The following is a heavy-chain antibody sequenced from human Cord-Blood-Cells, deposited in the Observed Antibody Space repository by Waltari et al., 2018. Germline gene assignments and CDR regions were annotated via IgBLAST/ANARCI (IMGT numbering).Heavy chain of an antibody. D-gene: IGHD6-6*01. V-gene: IGHV1-69*12. CDR2: NDPIFGTA. J-gene: IGHJ1*01. Sequence: QVQLVQSGAEVKKPGSSVKVSCKASGGTFSSYAISWVRQAPGQGLEWMGGNDPIFGTANYATKLQVRGTITADDATSTAYMELSSLSSEDTAGYYRARDPHSSSYGSGQHWGQGTLVTVSS. CDR1: GGTFSSYA. CDR3: ARDPHSSSYGSGQH.